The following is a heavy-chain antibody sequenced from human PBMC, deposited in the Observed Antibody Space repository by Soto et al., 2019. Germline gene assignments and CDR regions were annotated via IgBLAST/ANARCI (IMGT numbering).Heavy chain of an antibody. V-gene: IGHV3-23*01. CDR1: GFTFSTYA. CDR2: ISGNGGDYT. Sequence: GGSLRLSCAAAGFTFSTYAMSWVRQAPRKGLEWVSAISGNGGDYTYYADSVKGRFTISRDNSKNTLYLQMNSLRAEDTAVYYCVPLCRYCSTTTPSWGQGTLVTVSS. D-gene: IGHD2-2*01. CDR3: VPLCRYCSTTTPS. J-gene: IGHJ4*02.